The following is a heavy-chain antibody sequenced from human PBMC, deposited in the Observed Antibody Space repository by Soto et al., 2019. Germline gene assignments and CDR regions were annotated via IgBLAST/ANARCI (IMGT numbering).Heavy chain of an antibody. D-gene: IGHD3-22*01. J-gene: IGHJ4*02. CDR3: VRDGLDYYDTERLYFDK. CDR1: GFNFITYS. V-gene: IGHV3-21*01. CDR2: ISSSAIYI. Sequence: PGGSLRLSCAASGFNFITYSLNWVRQAPGKGLEWVASISSSAIYIDYADSEKGRFTISRDNANNSLYLQMNSLRAEDTATYYCVRDGLDYYDTERLYFDKWGQGTLVTVSS.